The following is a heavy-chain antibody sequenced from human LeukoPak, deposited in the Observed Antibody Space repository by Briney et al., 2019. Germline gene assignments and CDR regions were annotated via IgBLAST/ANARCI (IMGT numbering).Heavy chain of an antibody. J-gene: IGHJ5*02. D-gene: IGHD3-10*01. Sequence: ASVKVSCKASGYTFTTYSMHWVRQAPGQGLEWMGIINPSGSSTTYAQKFQGRVTMTRDMSTSTVYMELSSLRSEDTAVYYCAKPKRRDYYGSGSYHSWFDPGGQGTLVTVSS. CDR3: AKPKRRDYYGSGSYHSWFDP. CDR1: GYTFTTYS. CDR2: INPSGSST. V-gene: IGHV1-46*01.